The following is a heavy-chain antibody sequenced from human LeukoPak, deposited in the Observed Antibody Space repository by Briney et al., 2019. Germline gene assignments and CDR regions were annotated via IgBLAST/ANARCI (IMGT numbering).Heavy chain of an antibody. Sequence: ASVKVSCKASGGTFGSYAISWVRQAPGQGLEWMGGIIPIFGTANYAQKFQGRVTITADESTSTAYMELSSLRSEDTAVYYCAAVSMITFGGVSFDYWGQGTLVTVSS. D-gene: IGHD3-16*01. CDR3: AAVSMITFGGVSFDY. V-gene: IGHV1-69*13. CDR1: GGTFGSYA. J-gene: IGHJ4*02. CDR2: IIPIFGTA.